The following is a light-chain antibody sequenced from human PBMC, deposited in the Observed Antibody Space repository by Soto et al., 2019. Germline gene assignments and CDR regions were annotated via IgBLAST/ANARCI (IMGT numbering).Light chain of an antibody. Sequence: EIVLTQSPAILSVSPGERATLSCRASQSISRSLAWYQQKPGQAPRLLISDASTRATGIPARFSGSGSGTDFTLTIGRLEPEDFAVYYCHQYGISPPRTFGQGTKVDI. CDR2: DAS. V-gene: IGKV3-20*01. J-gene: IGKJ1*01. CDR3: HQYGISPPRT. CDR1: QSISRS.